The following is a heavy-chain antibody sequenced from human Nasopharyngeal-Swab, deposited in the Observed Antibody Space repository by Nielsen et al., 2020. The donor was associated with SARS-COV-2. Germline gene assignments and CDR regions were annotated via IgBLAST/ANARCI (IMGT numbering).Heavy chain of an antibody. D-gene: IGHD4-23*01. CDR2: ISYDGSDE. CDR3: ARRRVDYGGNSFPDY. V-gene: IGHV3-30*03. J-gene: IGHJ4*02. Sequence: GESLKISCATSGFTFSSYGIHWVRQAPGKGLEWVAVISYDGSDEYYADSVKGRFTIFRDDSKNTVSLQMNSLRGEDTAVYYCARRRVDYGGNSFPDYWGQGTLVTVSS. CDR1: GFTFSSYG.